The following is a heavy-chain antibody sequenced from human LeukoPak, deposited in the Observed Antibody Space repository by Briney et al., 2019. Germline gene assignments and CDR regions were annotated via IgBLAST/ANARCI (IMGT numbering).Heavy chain of an antibody. V-gene: IGHV3-48*01. J-gene: IGHJ4*02. Sequence: GGSLRLSCAASGFTFSSYSMNWARQAPGKGLEWVSYISSSSSTIYYADSVKGRFTISRDDAKNSLYLQMNSLRAEDTAVYYCARGGRIAVAGPNYWGQGTLVTVSS. D-gene: IGHD6-19*01. CDR3: ARGGRIAVAGPNY. CDR2: ISSSSSTI. CDR1: GFTFSSYS.